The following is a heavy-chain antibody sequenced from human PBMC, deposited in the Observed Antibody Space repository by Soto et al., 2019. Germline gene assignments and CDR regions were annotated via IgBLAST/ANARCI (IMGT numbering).Heavy chain of an antibody. V-gene: IGHV4-31*03. D-gene: IGHD4-17*01. CDR1: GDSTSRGGYY. J-gene: IGHJ3*02. Sequence: QVRLQESDPGLVKPSQTLSLTCRFSGDSTSRGGYYWSCIRQHPGKGLEWIGYIYWSGNTYFNPSLKSRVSVSLGTSSNQFSLNLTSVTGGDTAVYYCARGAADYGDAFDIWGQGTTVTVSS. CDR2: IYWSGNT. CDR3: ARGAADYGDAFDI.